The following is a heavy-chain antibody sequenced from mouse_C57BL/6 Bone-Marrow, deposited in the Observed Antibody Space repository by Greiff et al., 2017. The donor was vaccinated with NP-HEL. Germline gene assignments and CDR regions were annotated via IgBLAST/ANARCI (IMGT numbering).Heavy chain of an antibody. J-gene: IGHJ2*01. CDR1: GFTFSDYG. D-gene: IGHD1-1*01. CDR2: ISSGSSTI. CDR3: AKTVYYGSSHFDY. Sequence: EVKLVESGGGLVKPGGSLKLSCAASGFTFSDYGMHWVRQAPEKGLEWVAYISSGSSTIYYADTVKGRFTISRDNAKNTLFLQMTSLRSEDTAMYYCAKTVYYGSSHFDYWGQGTTLTVSS. V-gene: IGHV5-17*01.